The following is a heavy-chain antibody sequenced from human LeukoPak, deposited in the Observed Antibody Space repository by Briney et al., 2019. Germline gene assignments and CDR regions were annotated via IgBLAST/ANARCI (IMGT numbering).Heavy chain of an antibody. V-gene: IGHV3-74*01. CDR2: INSVGSST. CDR1: GFTFSSYW. Sequence: PGGSLRLSCAASGFTFSSYWMHWVRQAPGEGLVWVSRINSVGSSTSYADSVKGRFTISRDNAKNTLYLQMNSLRAEDTAVYYCARTYRFKPDYYYYYMDVWGKGTTVTVSS. J-gene: IGHJ6*03. CDR3: ARTYRFKPDYYYYYMDV. D-gene: IGHD2-2*01.